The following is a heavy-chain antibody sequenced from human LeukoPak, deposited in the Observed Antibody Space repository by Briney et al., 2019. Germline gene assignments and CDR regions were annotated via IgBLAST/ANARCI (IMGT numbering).Heavy chain of an antibody. D-gene: IGHD4-17*01. CDR2: ICSSSNTV. V-gene: IGHV3-48*02. J-gene: IGHJ2*01. Sequence: GGPLRLSCAASGFTFSDYSFNWLRQAPGKGLEWISFICSSSNTVYYADSEKRRFTISRDNARNSLYLQMNSVGDEDTAVYCCARDRAYGDSAYWYFGLWGRGTLLIGSS. CDR3: ARDRAYGDSAYWYFGL. CDR1: GFTFSDYS.